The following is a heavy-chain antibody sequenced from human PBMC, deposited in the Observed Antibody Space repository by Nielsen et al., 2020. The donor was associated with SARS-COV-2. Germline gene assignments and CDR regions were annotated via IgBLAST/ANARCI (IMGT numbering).Heavy chain of an antibody. D-gene: IGHD5-18*01. V-gene: IGHV3-23*01. CDR1: GFTFSDYA. CDR2: ISAGGDTT. Sequence: GGSLRLSCAASGFTFSDYAMAWVRQAPGKGLEWVAVISAGGDTTYYADAVKGRFTISRDNAKNSLYLQMNSLRAEDTAVYYCARGSTREYNNGWTLDYWGQGTLVTVSS. J-gene: IGHJ4*02. CDR3: ARGSTREYNNGWTLDY.